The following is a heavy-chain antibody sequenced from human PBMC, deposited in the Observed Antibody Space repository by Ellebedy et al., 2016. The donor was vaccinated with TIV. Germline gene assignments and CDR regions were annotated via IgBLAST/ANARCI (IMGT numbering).Heavy chain of an antibody. CDR2: INPTSGGT. CDR3: ARDDVGASNSFDY. Sequence: ASVKVSXXASGYIFTDYYLHWVRQAPGQGLECMGWINPTSGGTNYAQKFQGRVTMTRDASISTAYMDLSSLRSDDTAVYYCARDDVGASNSFDYWGQGTLVTVSS. J-gene: IGHJ4*02. V-gene: IGHV1-2*02. CDR1: GYIFTDYY. D-gene: IGHD1-26*01.